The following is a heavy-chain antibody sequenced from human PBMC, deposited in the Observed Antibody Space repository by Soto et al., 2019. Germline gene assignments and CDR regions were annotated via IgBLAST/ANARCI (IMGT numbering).Heavy chain of an antibody. Sequence: SETLSLTCTVSGGSVSSGRYYWSGIRHPPGKGLEWIGYIYYSGSTNYNPSLKSRVTISVDTSKNQFSLKLSSVTAADTAVYYCARDPKVGSRAFDIWGQGTMVTVSS. CDR3: ARDPKVGSRAFDI. J-gene: IGHJ3*02. CDR2: IYYSGST. CDR1: GGSVSSGRYY. V-gene: IGHV4-61*01. D-gene: IGHD1-26*01.